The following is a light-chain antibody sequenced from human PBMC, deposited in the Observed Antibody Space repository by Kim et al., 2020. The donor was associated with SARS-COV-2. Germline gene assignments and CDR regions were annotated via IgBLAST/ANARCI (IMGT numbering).Light chain of an antibody. V-gene: IGKV1-33*01. CDR3: QQYDNLPPLT. CDR2: DAS. CDR1: QDISNY. Sequence: ASVGYRVTITCQASQDISNYLNWYQQKPGKAPKLLIYDASNLETGVPSRFSGSGSGTDFTFTISSLQPEDIATYYCQQYDNLPPLTFGGGTKVEI. J-gene: IGKJ4*01.